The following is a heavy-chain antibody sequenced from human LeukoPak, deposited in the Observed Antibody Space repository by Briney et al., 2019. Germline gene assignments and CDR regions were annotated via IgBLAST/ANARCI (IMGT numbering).Heavy chain of an antibody. CDR2: IRQDGSDK. CDR1: GFTSTTAW. D-gene: IGHD6-13*01. J-gene: IGHJ3*01. CDR3: VVYKYILSWSAFDF. Sequence: PGGSLTLSCAFSGFTSTTAWMTWVRQAPGKGLEWVADIRQDGSDKYYVDSVKGRFIISRDNAKKSVSLHMNNLRVEDTAVYYCVVYKYILSWSAFDFWGRGTMVTVSS. V-gene: IGHV3-7*01.